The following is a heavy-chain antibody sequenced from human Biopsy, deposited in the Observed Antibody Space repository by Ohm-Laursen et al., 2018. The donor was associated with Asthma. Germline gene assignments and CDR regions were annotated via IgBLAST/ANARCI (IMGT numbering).Heavy chain of an antibody. J-gene: IGHJ4*02. CDR2: IYSGGTS. CDR1: GFTVSRDH. V-gene: IGHV3-53*01. CDR3: ARGDSSGWSHYYFDY. D-gene: IGHD6-19*01. Sequence: SLRLSCAASGFTVSRDHMFWVRQAPGKGLERVSVIYSGGTSHTADSVRGRFTISRDFSKNTLHLQMHSLRVEDTAVYYCARGDSSGWSHYYFDYWGQGTLVTASS.